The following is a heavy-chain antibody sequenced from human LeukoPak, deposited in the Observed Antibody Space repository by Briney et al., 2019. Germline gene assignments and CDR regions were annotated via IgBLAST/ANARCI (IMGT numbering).Heavy chain of an antibody. D-gene: IGHD3-3*01. CDR2: IYYSGST. Sequence: SETLSLTCTVSGGSISGGGYYWSWIRQHPGKGLEWIGYIYYSGSTYYNPSLKSRVTISVDTSKNQFSLKLSSVTAADTAVYYCARGRTIFGVVNYFDYWGQGTLVTVSS. J-gene: IGHJ4*02. CDR3: ARGRTIFGVVNYFDY. CDR1: GGSISGGGYY. V-gene: IGHV4-31*03.